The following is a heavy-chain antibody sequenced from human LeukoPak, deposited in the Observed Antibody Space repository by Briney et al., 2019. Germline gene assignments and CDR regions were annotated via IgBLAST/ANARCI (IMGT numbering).Heavy chain of an antibody. CDR2: ISGGGEST. J-gene: IGHJ4*02. V-gene: IGHV3-23*01. CDR3: AKGKYSSGGVPDY. CDR1: GFMLSSTW. Sequence: QPGGSLRLSCAASGFMLSSTWMHWVRQAPGKGLEWVSSISGGGESTYYADSVKGRFTVSRDNSKNTLYLQINSLRGEDTAVYYCAKGKYSSGGVPDYWGQGTLVTVSS. D-gene: IGHD6-19*01.